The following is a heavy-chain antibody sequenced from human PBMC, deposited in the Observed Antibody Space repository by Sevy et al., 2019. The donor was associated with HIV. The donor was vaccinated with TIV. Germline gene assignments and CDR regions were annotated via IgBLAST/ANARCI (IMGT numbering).Heavy chain of an antibody. CDR1: GFTFSDHY. J-gene: IGHJ4*02. D-gene: IGHD3-3*01. V-gene: IGHV3-72*01. CDR3: ARVYDTPWPKSYFDY. CDR2: TRDRRHSYTT. Sequence: GGSLRLSCVASGFTFSDHYMDWVRRAPGKGLEWVGRTRDRRHSYTTEYAASVRGRFTISRDDSKSSLYLQMNSLKIEDTAVYYCARVYDTPWPKSYFDYWGQGTLVTVSS.